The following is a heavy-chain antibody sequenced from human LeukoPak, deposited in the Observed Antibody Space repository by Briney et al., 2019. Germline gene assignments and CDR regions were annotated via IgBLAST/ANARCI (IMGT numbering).Heavy chain of an antibody. CDR1: GFTFSSYA. CDR3: LKPYDY. V-gene: IGHV3-30-3*02. CDR2: ISYDGSNK. Sequence: PGRSLRLSCAASGFTFSSYAMHWVRQAPGKGLEWVAVISYDGSNKYYADSVKGRFTISRDNSKNTLYLQMSSLRAEDTAVYYCLKPYDYWGRGTLVTVSS. J-gene: IGHJ4*02.